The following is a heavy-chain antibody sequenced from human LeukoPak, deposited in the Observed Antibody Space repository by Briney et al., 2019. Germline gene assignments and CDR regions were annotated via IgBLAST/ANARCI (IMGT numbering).Heavy chain of an antibody. D-gene: IGHD3-10*01. CDR2: IYTSGST. CDR1: GDSINNYY. Sequence: SETLSLTCTVSGDSINNYYWSWIRQPAGSGLEWIGRIYTSGSTYYNPSLKSRVIMSLDTSKNQFSLKLNSVTAADTAVYYCARRGPLIARGGAFDIWGQGTMVTVSS. CDR3: ARRGPLIARGGAFDI. V-gene: IGHV4-4*07. J-gene: IGHJ3*02.